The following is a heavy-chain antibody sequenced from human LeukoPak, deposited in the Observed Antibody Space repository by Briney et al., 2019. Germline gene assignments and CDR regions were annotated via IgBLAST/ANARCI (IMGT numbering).Heavy chain of an antibody. V-gene: IGHV4-4*09. J-gene: IGHJ6*03. Sequence: SETLSLTCTVSGGSISSYYWSWIRQPPGKGLEWIRYIYTSGSTNYNPSLKSRVTISVDTSKNQFSLKLSSVTAADTAVYYCARSVLGYCSSTSCHSYYYYYYYMDVWGKRTTVTVSS. CDR2: IYTSGST. D-gene: IGHD2-2*03. CDR1: GGSISSYY. CDR3: ARSVLGYCSSTSCHSYYYYYYYMDV.